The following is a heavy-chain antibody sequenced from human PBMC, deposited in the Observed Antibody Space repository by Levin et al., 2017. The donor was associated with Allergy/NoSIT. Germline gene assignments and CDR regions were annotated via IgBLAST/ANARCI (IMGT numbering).Heavy chain of an antibody. Sequence: SCSVSGGSIRRGSDYWSWIRQPAGEGLEWIGHIYTSGSTTYNPSLKSRVTISLDTSKNQFSLKLSSVTAAETAVYYCARFEAPYYFDSWGQGILVTVSS. CDR1: GGSIRRGSDY. J-gene: IGHJ4*02. CDR2: IYTSGST. CDR3: ARFEAPYYFDS. V-gene: IGHV4-61*09.